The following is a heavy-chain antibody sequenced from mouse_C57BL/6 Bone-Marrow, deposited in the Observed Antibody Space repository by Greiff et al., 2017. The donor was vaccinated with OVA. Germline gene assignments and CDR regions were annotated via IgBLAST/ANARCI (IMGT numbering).Heavy chain of an antibody. CDR2: INPSNGGT. Sequence: VQLQQPGTDLVKPGASVKLSCKASGYTFTSYWMHWVKQRPGQGLEWIGNINPSNGGTNYNEKFKSKATLTVDKSSSTAYMQLSSLTSEDSAVYYCARSELWLRRAFDYWGQGTTLTVSS. V-gene: IGHV1-53*01. CDR3: ARSELWLRRAFDY. D-gene: IGHD2-2*01. J-gene: IGHJ2*01. CDR1: GYTFTSYW.